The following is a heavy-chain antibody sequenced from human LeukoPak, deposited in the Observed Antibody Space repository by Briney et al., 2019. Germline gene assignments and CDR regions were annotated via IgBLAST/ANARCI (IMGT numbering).Heavy chain of an antibody. CDR3: ARRLGSSADGILKYYFDY. CDR1: GVSIISSNYY. V-gene: IGHV4-39*01. D-gene: IGHD6-13*01. CDR2: VFYTGST. Sequence: SETLSLTCTVSGVSIISSNYYWGWFRQPPGKGLEWIASVFYTGSTRHNPSLKSRVTISVDTSKNEFSLNLSSVTAEDTAVYYCARRLGSSADGILKYYFDYWGQGTLVTV. J-gene: IGHJ4*02.